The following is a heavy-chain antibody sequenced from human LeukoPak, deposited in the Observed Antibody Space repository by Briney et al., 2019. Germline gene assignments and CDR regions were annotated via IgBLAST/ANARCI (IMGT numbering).Heavy chain of an antibody. CDR2: INYSGST. CDR3: ARDQAQGYCSGGSCSPAVDAFDI. CDR1: GGSISSTFYY. J-gene: IGHJ3*02. D-gene: IGHD2-15*01. Sequence: PSETLPLTCTVSGGSISSTFYYWGWIRQPPGKGLEWIGSINYSGSTYYNPSLKSRVTISVDTSKNQFSLKLSSVTAADTAVYYCARDQAQGYCSGGSCSPAVDAFDIWGQGTMVTVSS. V-gene: IGHV4-39*02.